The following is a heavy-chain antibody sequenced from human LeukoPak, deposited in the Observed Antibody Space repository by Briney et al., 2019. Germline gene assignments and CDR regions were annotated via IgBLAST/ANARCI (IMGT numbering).Heavy chain of an antibody. D-gene: IGHD3-22*01. CDR2: ICPGDSDT. CDR3: ARRYYDSSGYFNWFDP. Sequence: GESLKIPRKGSGYSLNSYWIDRVRQVPGKGAGGIGIICPGDSDTRYSPSFQGQVTISADKSISTAYLQWSSLKASDTAMYYCARRYYDSSGYFNWFDPWGQGTLVTVSS. V-gene: IGHV5-51*01. J-gene: IGHJ5*02. CDR1: GYSLNSYW.